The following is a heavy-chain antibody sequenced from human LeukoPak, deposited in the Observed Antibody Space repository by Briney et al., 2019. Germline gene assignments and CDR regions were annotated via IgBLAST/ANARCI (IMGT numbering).Heavy chain of an antibody. CDR1: GFTFSTFA. J-gene: IGHJ4*02. V-gene: IGHV3-23*01. Sequence: PGGSLRLSCAASGFTFSTFAMIWVRQPPGKGLEWVSSIFPSGGEIHYADSVRGRFTISRDNSKSTLSLQMNSLRAEDTAVYYCARDQSRSGSYELTDYWGQGTLVTASS. D-gene: IGHD1-26*01. CDR2: IFPSGGEI. CDR3: ARDQSRSGSYELTDY.